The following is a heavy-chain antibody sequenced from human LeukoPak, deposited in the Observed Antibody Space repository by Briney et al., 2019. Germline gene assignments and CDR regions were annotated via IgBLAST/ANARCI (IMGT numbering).Heavy chain of an antibody. CDR1: VYTSTSYA. CDR3: ARGRARGYNQRLSDY. CDR2: MKRNSDNK. D-gene: IGHD5-18*01. J-gene: IGHJ4*02. Sequence: ASVKVSRTPSVYTSTSYATNCVRQSTQQGLEWRGWMKRNSDNKGYAQNFQGRVTMTRNTSISTAYMELSSLRSEDTAVYYCARGRARGYNQRLSDYWGQGTLVTVSS. V-gene: IGHV1-8*01.